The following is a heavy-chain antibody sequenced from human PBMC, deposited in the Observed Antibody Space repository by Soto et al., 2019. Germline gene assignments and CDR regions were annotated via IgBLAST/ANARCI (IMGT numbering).Heavy chain of an antibody. CDR1: GFTFSNYW. V-gene: IGHV3-7*03. Sequence: EVQLVESGGGLVQPGGSLRLSCAASGFTFSNYWMSWVRQAPGKGLEWVANIKQDGGDKYYVDSVKGRFSISRDNAKNSLYLQMNSLRAEDTAVYYCARDDAIDYWGQGTLVTVSS. CDR3: ARDDAIDY. J-gene: IGHJ4*02. CDR2: IKQDGGDK.